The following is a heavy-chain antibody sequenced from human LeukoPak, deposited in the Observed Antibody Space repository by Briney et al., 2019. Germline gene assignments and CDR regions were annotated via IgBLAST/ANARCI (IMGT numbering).Heavy chain of an antibody. CDR1: GGSISSGGYY. V-gene: IGHV4-31*03. CDR3: ASAKIDYGSGSPGGFDP. CDR2: IYYSGST. Sequence: PSETLSLTCTVSGGSISSGGYYWSWIRQHPGKGLEWIGYIYYSGSTYYNPSLKSRVTISVDTSKNQFSLKLSSVTAADTAVYYCASAKIDYGSGSPGGFDPWGQGTLVTVSS. D-gene: IGHD3-10*01. J-gene: IGHJ5*02.